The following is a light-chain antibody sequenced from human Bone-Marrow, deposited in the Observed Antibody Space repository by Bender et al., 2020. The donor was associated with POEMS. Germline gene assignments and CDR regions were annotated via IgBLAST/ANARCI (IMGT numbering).Light chain of an antibody. J-gene: IGLJ3*02. V-gene: IGLV3-1*01. Sequence: SFELTQPPSVSVSPGQTASITCSGHRLGNKFACWYQQKSGQSPVLVIYEDDKRPSGIPERFSGSNSGNTATLTITGTQALDEADYYCQAWDSSTRVFGGGTKLTVL. CDR1: RLGNKF. CDR2: EDD. CDR3: QAWDSSTRV.